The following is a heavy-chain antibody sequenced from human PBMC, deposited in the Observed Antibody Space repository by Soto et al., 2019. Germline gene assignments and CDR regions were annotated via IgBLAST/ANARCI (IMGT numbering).Heavy chain of an antibody. D-gene: IGHD1-26*01. CDR1: GGSVSRDDYY. CDR3: ARLIDINSWPLVF. CDR2: NHIRGRT. Sequence: QVQLPQSGPGLVKTSETLSLACSASGGSVSRDDYYWNWIRQPPGKGLGWIGYNHIRGRTNYNPSLWSRVAISLGTSKNQFALMLPFVTAAGTALYYGARLIDINSWPLVFWGQVTLVCVSS. J-gene: IGHJ4*02. V-gene: IGHV4-61*08.